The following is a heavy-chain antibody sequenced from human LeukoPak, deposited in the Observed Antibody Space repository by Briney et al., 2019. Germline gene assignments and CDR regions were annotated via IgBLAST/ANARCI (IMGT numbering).Heavy chain of an antibody. Sequence: GGSLRLSCAASGFTVSSNYMSWVRQAPGKGLEWVSAISGSGGSTCYADSVKGRFTISRDNSKNTLYLQMNSLRAEDTAVYYCAKDLWFGELYSGGYFDYWGQGTLVTVSS. CDR2: ISGSGGST. V-gene: IGHV3-23*01. CDR1: GFTVSSNY. D-gene: IGHD3-10*01. J-gene: IGHJ4*02. CDR3: AKDLWFGELYSGGYFDY.